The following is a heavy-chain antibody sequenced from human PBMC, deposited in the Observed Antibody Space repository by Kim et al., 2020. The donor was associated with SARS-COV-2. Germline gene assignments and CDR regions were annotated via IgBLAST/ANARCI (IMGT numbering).Heavy chain of an antibody. CDR3: ARRWVRGVIAEAFDI. V-gene: IGHV4-39*01. J-gene: IGHJ3*02. D-gene: IGHD3-10*01. Sequence: PPLKSRVTISVDTSKNQFSLKLSSVTAADTAVYYCARRWVRGVIAEAFDIWGQRTMVTVSS.